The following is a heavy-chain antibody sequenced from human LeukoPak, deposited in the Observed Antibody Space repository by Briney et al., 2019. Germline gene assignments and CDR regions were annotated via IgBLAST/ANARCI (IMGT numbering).Heavy chain of an antibody. CDR2: IYYSGST. J-gene: IGHJ4*02. D-gene: IGHD1-7*01. CDR3: ARGSGGLELRGYYFDY. V-gene: IGHV4-59*12. Sequence: SETLSLTCTVSGGSISSYYWSWIRQPPGKGLEWIGYIYYSGSTNYNPSLKSRVTISVDTSKSQFSLKLSSVTAADTAVYYCARGSGGLELRGYYFDYWGQGTLVTVSS. CDR1: GGSISSYY.